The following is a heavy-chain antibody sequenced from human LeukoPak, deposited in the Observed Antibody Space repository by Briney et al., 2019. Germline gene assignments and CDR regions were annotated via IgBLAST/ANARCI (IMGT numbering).Heavy chain of an antibody. V-gene: IGHV1-69*01. D-gene: IGHD3-9*01. CDR3: AREDTYYDILTGYLSPPHAFDI. J-gene: IGHJ3*02. Sequence: ASVKVSCKASGGTFSSYAISWVRQAPGQGLEWMGGIIPIFGTANYAQKFQGRVTITADESTSTAYMELSSLRSEDTAVYYCAREDTYYDILTGYLSPPHAFDIWGQGTMATVSS. CDR2: IIPIFGTA. CDR1: GGTFSSYA.